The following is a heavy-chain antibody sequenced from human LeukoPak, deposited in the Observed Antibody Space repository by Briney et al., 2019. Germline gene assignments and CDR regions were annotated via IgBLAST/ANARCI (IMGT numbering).Heavy chain of an antibody. CDR3: ARGYCSSTSCYYYYGMDV. CDR1: GGSFSGYY. D-gene: IGHD2-2*01. CDR2: INHSGST. J-gene: IGHJ6*04. V-gene: IGHV4-34*01. Sequence: SKTLSLTCAVYGGSFSGYYWSWIRQPPGKGLEWIGEINHSGSTNYNPSLKSRVTISVDTSKNQFSLKLSSVTAADTAVYYCARGYCSSTSCYYYYGMDVWGKGTTVTVSS.